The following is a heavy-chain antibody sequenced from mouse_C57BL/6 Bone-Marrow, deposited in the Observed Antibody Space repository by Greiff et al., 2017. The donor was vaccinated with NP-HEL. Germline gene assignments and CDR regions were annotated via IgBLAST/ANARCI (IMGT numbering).Heavy chain of an antibody. CDR3: ATYYGYDGAY. J-gene: IGHJ3*01. Sequence: QVQLQQSGPELVKPGASVKISCKASGYAFSSSWMNWVKQRPGKGLEWIGRIYPGDGDTNYNGKFKGKATLTADKSSSTAYMQLSSLTSEYSAVYFCATYYGYDGAYWGQGTLVTVSS. CDR2: IYPGDGDT. V-gene: IGHV1-82*01. D-gene: IGHD2-9*01. CDR1: GYAFSSSW.